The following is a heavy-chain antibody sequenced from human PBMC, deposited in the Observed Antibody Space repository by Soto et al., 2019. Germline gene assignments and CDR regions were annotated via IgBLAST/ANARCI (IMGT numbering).Heavy chain of an antibody. CDR2: TYYRSKWYN. J-gene: IGHJ4*02. V-gene: IGHV6-1*01. CDR1: GYSVSSNSAA. D-gene: IGHD1-26*01. Sequence: PXQTLSLTWGISGYSVSSNSAAWNLLRQSPSRGLEWLGRTYYRSKWYNDYAVSVESRITINPDTSKNHFSLQLNFVTPEDTAVYFCARGEQYSGRIFDYWGQGTLVTVSS. CDR3: ARGEQYSGRIFDY.